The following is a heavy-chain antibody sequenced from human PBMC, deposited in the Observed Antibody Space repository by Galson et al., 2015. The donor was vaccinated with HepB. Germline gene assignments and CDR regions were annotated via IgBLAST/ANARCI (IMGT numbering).Heavy chain of an antibody. CDR3: ARRKCIVASFYINS. CDR2: IDNDGTGT. Sequence: SLRLSCAASGFTFNNYWMHWVRQAPGKGLVWVSRIDNDGTGTDYGDSVKGRFTISRDNAKNTLYLVMSSLRADDTAVYFCARRKCIVASFYINSWGQGTLVTVSS. D-gene: IGHD3-16*02. J-gene: IGHJ5*02. V-gene: IGHV3-74*01. CDR1: GFTFNNYW.